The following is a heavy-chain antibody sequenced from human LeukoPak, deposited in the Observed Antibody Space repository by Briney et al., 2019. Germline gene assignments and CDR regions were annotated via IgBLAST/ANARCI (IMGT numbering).Heavy chain of an antibody. V-gene: IGHV1-18*01. CDR2: ISGYNGYT. J-gene: IGHJ1*01. CDR1: GYTFTNYG. Sequence: ASVKVSCKASGYTFTNYGVSWVRQTPGQGLEWMGWISGYNGYTNYAQKFQFRVTMTTDASTSTAYMELRSLTSDDTAVYYCARDKAVTTELTQYFHHWGQGTLVTVSS. CDR3: ARDKAVTTELTQYFHH. D-gene: IGHD4-11*01.